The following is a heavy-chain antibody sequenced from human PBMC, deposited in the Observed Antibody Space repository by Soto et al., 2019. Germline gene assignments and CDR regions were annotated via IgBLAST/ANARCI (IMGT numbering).Heavy chain of an antibody. CDR1: GFTFSSYA. J-gene: IGHJ4*02. CDR3: ARDMVDTAMVLDY. D-gene: IGHD5-18*01. V-gene: IGHV3-30-3*01. Sequence: GGSLRLSCAASGFTFSSYAMRWVRQAPGKGLEWVAVISYDGSNKYYADSVKGRFTISRDNSKNTLYLQMNSLRAEDTAVYYCARDMVDTAMVLDYWGQGTLGTVSS. CDR2: ISYDGSNK.